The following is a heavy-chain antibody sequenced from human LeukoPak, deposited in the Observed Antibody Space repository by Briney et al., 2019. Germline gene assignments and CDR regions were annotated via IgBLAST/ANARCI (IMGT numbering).Heavy chain of an antibody. CDR3: ARLDCISDRCYNY. D-gene: IGHD2-15*01. V-gene: IGHV4-59*08. CDR1: GDSISTDY. CDR2: INYNGNT. J-gene: IGHJ4*02. Sequence: SETLSLTCIVSGDSISTDYWSWIRQSPGKVLEWLGYINYNGNTEYNPSLKSRVTISVDRSKSHVSLKMKSVTAADTAMYYRARLDCISDRCYNYWGLGTLVTVSS.